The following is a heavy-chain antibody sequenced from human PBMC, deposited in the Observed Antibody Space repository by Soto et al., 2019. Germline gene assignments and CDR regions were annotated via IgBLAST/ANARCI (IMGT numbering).Heavy chain of an antibody. J-gene: IGHJ4*02. V-gene: IGHV4-61*01. CDR3: ARTTAVPNSLRSRYFFDY. CDR1: GGSVSDKTYY. D-gene: IGHD4-17*01. Sequence: SETLSLTCSISGGSVSDKTYYWSWIRQPPGKRLEWIGYVYYSGTTNYNPSIKSRGTISVGLSKNQFSLRLSSVTNEDTAIYYCARTTAVPNSLRSRYFFDYWGQGTLVTVAS. CDR2: VYYSGTT.